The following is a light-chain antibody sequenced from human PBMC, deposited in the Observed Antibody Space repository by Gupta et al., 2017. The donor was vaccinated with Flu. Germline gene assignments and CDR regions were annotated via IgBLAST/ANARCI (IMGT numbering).Light chain of an antibody. CDR3: QQRSNWPLVT. Sequence: EIVWTQSPATLSLSPGERATLSCRASQSVSSYLAWYQQKPGQAPRLLIYDASNRATGIPARFSGSGSGTDFTLTISSLEPEDFAVYYCQQRSNWPLVTFGPGTKVDIK. V-gene: IGKV3-11*01. J-gene: IGKJ3*01. CDR2: DAS. CDR1: QSVSSY.